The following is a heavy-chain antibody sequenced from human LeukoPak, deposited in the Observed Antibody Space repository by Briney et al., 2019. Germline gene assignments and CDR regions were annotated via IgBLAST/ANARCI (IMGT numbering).Heavy chain of an antibody. Sequence: GGSLRLSCAASGFTFSSYRMNWVRQAPGKGLEWVSSISSSSSYIYYPDSVKGRFTISRDNAKNSLYLQMNSLRAEDTAVYYCASCGDSSGLVAGWEWGQGTLVTVSS. CDR3: ASCGDSSGLVAGWE. J-gene: IGHJ4*02. CDR2: ISSSSSYI. D-gene: IGHD3-22*01. V-gene: IGHV3-21*01. CDR1: GFTFSSYR.